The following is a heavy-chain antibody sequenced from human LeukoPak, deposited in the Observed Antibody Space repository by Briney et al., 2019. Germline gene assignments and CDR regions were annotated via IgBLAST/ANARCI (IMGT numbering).Heavy chain of an antibody. J-gene: IGHJ4*02. CDR3: ARRVEYSGYDFYFDY. D-gene: IGHD5-12*01. V-gene: IGHV4-39*01. CDR2: IYYSGST. CDR1: GGSISSSSYY. Sequence: SETLSLTCTVSGGSISSSSYYWGWIRQPPGTGLEWIGRIYYSGSTYYNPSLKSRVTISVDTSKNPFSLKLSSVTAAATAVYYCARRVEYSGYDFYFDYWGQGTLVTVSS.